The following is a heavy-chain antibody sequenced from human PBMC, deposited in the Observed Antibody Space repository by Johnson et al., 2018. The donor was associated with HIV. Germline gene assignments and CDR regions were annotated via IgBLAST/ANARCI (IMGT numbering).Heavy chain of an antibody. D-gene: IGHD3-10*01. V-gene: IGHV3-66*01. CDR3: ARVQGDRGAYDAFAI. J-gene: IGHJ3*02. Sequence: VQLVESGGGLVQPGGSLRLSCAASGFTVSSNYMTWVRQARGKGLEWVSVMFSGGSTYYADSVKGRFTISRDNSKNPLYLQMNSLRAEDTALYYCARVQGDRGAYDAFAIWGQGTMVTVSS. CDR1: GFTVSSNY. CDR2: MFSGGST.